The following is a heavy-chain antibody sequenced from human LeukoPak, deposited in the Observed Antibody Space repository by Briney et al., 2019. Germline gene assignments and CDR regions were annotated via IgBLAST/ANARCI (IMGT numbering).Heavy chain of an antibody. CDR2: INPSGGST. V-gene: IGHV1-46*01. CDR3: ASRGYSYGTALFDY. Sequence: ASVKVSCKASGYTFTSYGISWARQAPGQGLEWMGIINPSGGSTSYAQKFQGRVTMTRDMSTSTVYMELSSLRSEDTAVYYCASRGYSYGTALFDYWGQGTLVTVSS. CDR1: GYTFTSYG. D-gene: IGHD5-18*01. J-gene: IGHJ4*02.